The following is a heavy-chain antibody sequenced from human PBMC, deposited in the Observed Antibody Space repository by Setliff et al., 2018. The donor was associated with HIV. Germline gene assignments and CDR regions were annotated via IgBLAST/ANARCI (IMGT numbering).Heavy chain of an antibody. Sequence: ASVKVSCKASGYTFTGNSDYYLHWVRQAPGQGPEWMGIINPSGGSPSYAQKFQGRVTMTRDTSTSTVYMELSSLRSGDTAVYYCARATYVWDFLGWSPDSSLYHYYMDVWGKGTTVTVSS. J-gene: IGHJ6*03. CDR3: ARATYVWDFLGWSPDSSLYHYYMDV. V-gene: IGHV1-46*01. D-gene: IGHD3-3*01. CDR1: GYTFTGNSDYY. CDR2: INPSGGSP.